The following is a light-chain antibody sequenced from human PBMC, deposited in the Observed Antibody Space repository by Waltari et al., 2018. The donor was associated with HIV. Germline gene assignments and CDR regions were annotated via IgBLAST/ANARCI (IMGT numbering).Light chain of an antibody. CDR3: QSADSSGTYV. Sequence: SYELTQPPSVSVSPGQTARITCSGDALPNKYTYWYQQRPGQAPLLVIFKDSERPSGIPEQFSGSSSGTTVTLTISGVQAEDEADYYCQSADSSGTYVFGTGTKVTVL. V-gene: IGLV3-25*03. CDR1: ALPNKY. J-gene: IGLJ1*01. CDR2: KDS.